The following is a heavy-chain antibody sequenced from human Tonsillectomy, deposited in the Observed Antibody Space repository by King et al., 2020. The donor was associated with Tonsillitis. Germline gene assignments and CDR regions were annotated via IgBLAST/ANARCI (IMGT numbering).Heavy chain of an antibody. CDR1: GFTFSSFW. J-gene: IGHJ3*01. CDR2: IKRDGSQT. CDR3: ARDMTPYDSNFYYDAFDL. Sequence: CAASGFTFSSFWMTWVRQAPGKGLEWVANIKRDGSQTYYVDSVKGRFTISRDNAKNSLYLQMNSLRVEDTAVYYCARDMTPYDSNFYYDAFDLWGQGTIVTVSS. V-gene: IGHV3-7*03. D-gene: IGHD3-22*01.